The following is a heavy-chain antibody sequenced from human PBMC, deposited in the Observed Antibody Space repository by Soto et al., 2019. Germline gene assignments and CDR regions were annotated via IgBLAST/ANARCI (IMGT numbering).Heavy chain of an antibody. CDR3: ARGRRIVVVAAVNYYFDY. CDR2: INHSGST. J-gene: IGHJ4*02. V-gene: IGHV4-34*01. Sequence: PSETLSLTCAVYGGSFSGYYWSWIRQPPGKGLEWIGEINHSGSTNYNPSLKSRVTISVDTSKNQFSLKLSSVTAADTAVYYCARGRRIVVVAAVNYYFDYWGQGTLVTVSS. CDR1: GGSFSGYY. D-gene: IGHD2-15*01.